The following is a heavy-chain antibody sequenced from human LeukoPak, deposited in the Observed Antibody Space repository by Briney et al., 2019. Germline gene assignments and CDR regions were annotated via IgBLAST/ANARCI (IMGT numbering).Heavy chain of an antibody. CDR1: GGSIISSPYY. CDR3: VGDSTSWTSWFDP. CDR2: IYYSGST. D-gene: IGHD2-2*01. V-gene: IGHV4-39*07. Sequence: PSETLSLTCTVSGGSIISSPYYWGWIRQPPGKGLEWIGSIYYSGSTYYNPSLKSRVTISVDTSKNQFSLKLSSVTAADTAVYYCVGDSTSWTSWFDPWGQGTLVTVSS. J-gene: IGHJ5*02.